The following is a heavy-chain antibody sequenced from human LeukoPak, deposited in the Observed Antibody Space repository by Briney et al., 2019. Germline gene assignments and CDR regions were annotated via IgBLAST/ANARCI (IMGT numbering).Heavy chain of an antibody. CDR3: ARGIAAALWGAYMDV. J-gene: IGHJ6*03. CDR2: ISWNSGSI. Sequence: GGSLRLSCAASGFTFDDYAMHWVRQAPGKGLEWVSGISWNSGSIRYADSVKGRFTISRDNAKNSLYLQMNSLRAEDMALYYSARGIAAALWGAYMDVWGKGTTVTVSS. V-gene: IGHV3-9*03. D-gene: IGHD6-13*01. CDR1: GFTFDDYA.